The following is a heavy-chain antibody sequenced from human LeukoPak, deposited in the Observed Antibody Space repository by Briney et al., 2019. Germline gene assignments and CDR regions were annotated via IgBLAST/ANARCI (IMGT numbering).Heavy chain of an antibody. CDR2: INTYTENP. CDR3: ARDPPGVVVTTFHPPLDY. J-gene: IGHJ4*02. Sequence: ASVKVSCKASGYTFTHYSIHWVRQAPGQGLEWMGWINTYTENPTYAQDFTGRFVFSLDTSVSTAYLQISSLNTEDTAVYFCARDPPGVVVTTFHPPLDYWGQGTLVTVSS. D-gene: IGHD2-21*02. CDR1: GYTFTHYS. V-gene: IGHV7-4-1*02.